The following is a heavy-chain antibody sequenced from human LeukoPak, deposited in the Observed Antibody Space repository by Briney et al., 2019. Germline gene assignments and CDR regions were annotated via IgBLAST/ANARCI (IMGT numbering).Heavy chain of an antibody. D-gene: IGHD3-22*01. CDR1: GYTFTSYG. CDR3: ARGGGAYYYDSSGYFLRDDY. J-gene: IGHJ4*02. CDR2: ISAYNGNT. V-gene: IGHV1-18*01. Sequence: ASVQVSCKASGYTFTSYGISWVRPAPGQGLEWMGWISAYNGNTNYAQKLQGRVTMTTDTSTSTAYMELRSLRSDDTAVYYCARGGGAYYYDSSGYFLRDDYWGQGTLVTVSS.